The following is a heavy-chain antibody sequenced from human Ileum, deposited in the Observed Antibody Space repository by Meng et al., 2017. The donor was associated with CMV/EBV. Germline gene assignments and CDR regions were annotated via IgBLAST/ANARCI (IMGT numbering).Heavy chain of an antibody. D-gene: IGHD2/OR15-2a*01. V-gene: IGHV1-2*02. J-gene: IGHJ4*02. CDR2: INPKRGGT. CDR1: GYTFTGYY. Sequence: QVQLVQSGAEVKKLGALVQGSVKASGYTFTGYYLHWVRQVPGQVLEWMGWINPKRGGTKFAQNFQGRVSMTRDTSINTAFMELSRLRSDDTAVYFCARGVRMGSTREYSFDFWGQGTLVTVSS. CDR3: ARGVRMGSTREYSFDF.